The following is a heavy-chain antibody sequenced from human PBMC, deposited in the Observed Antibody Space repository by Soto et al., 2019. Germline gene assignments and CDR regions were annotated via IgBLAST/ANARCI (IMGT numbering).Heavy chain of an antibody. CDR3: ARAVGQNYYDSSDYISHREGNWFDP. Sequence: PSETLSLTCTVSGGSISSYYWSWIRQPAGKGLEWIGRIYTSGSTNYNPSLKSRVTMSVDTSKNQFSLKLSSVTAADTAVYYCARAVGQNYYDSSDYISHREGNWFDPWGQGTLVTVSS. V-gene: IGHV4-4*07. D-gene: IGHD3-22*01. CDR1: GGSISSYY. J-gene: IGHJ5*02. CDR2: IYTSGST.